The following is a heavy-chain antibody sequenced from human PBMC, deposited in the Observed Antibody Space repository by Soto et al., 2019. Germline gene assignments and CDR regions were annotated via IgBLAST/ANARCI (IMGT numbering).Heavy chain of an antibody. Sequence: EVQLLESGGGLVQPGGSLRLSCAASGFTFSSNPMNWVRQAPGKGPEWVSFISADGNSKYYADSVRGRSTISRDNFRSPLYLQMNSLRAEDTAIYYCAKRAGDGYLDFWGHGTLVTVSS. CDR3: AKRAGDGYLDF. CDR1: GFTFSSNP. D-gene: IGHD3-16*02. CDR2: ISADGNSK. J-gene: IGHJ4*01. V-gene: IGHV3-23*01.